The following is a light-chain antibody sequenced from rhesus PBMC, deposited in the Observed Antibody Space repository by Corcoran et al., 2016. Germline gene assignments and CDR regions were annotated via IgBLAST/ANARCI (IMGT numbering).Light chain of an antibody. V-gene: IGKV1-25*01. CDR2: KAS. CDR1: QGISSS. J-gene: IGKJ4*01. CDR3: QRRNACPVP. Sequence: DIQMTQSPSSLSASVGDRVTITCRASQGISSSLAWYQQKPGKAPPLLIYKASTLQRVVPSRFSGSGTGTVFTFTISSLQPEDFATYYCQRRNACPVPFGGGTKVEIK.